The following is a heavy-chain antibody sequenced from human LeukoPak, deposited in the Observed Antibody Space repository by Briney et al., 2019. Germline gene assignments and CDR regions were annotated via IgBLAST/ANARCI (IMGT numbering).Heavy chain of an antibody. J-gene: IGHJ4*02. Sequence: PGGSLRLSCVASGFTFGKYWMSWVRQAPGKGLEWVANIKLDGSEKNYVDSVKGRFTISRDNTKNSLYLQMNSLRAEDTAVYHCAKDLNPREAGATIDYWGQGTLVTVSS. CDR1: GFTFGKYW. V-gene: IGHV3-7*01. D-gene: IGHD1-26*01. CDR2: IKLDGSEK. CDR3: AKDLNPREAGATIDY.